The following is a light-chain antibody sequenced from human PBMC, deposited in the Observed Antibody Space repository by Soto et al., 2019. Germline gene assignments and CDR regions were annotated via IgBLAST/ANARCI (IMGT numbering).Light chain of an antibody. J-gene: IGKJ1*01. CDR3: QQYVTAPRT. CDR2: GAS. Sequence: EIVMTQSPGTLSLSPGERATLSCRASQGLTSNFLAWYQQKPGKAPSLLIYGASNRATGVPDRFSGGGSGTDFTPTISRLEPEDFAVYFCQQYVTAPRTFGQGTKVDI. V-gene: IGKV3-20*01. CDR1: QGLTSNF.